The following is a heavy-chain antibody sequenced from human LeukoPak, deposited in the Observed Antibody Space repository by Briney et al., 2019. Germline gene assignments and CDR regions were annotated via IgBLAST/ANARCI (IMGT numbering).Heavy chain of an antibody. CDR2: IYYSGST. CDR3: ARGGGDLLTPGALHEH. J-gene: IGHJ1*01. V-gene: IGHV4-30-4*01. D-gene: IGHD2-21*02. CDR1: AVSISSGDYY. Sequence: PSQNLSLTCTVSAVSISSGDYYWSWTRQPPGKGLEWIGNIYYSGSTYYNPSLKSRVTISVDTSKNQFSLKLSSVTAADTAVYYCARGGGDLLTPGALHEHWGQGTRVTVSS.